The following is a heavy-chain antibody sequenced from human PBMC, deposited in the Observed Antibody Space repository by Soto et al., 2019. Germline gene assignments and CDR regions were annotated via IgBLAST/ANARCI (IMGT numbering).Heavy chain of an antibody. J-gene: IGHJ4*02. Sequence: SETLSLTCTVSGGSISSSSYYWGWIRQPPGKGLEWIGSIYYSGSTYYNPSLKSRVTISVDTSKNQFSLKLSSVTAADTAVYYCSSYEANAHDYWSQGTLVTVSS. CDR3: SSYEANAHDY. V-gene: IGHV4-39*01. CDR1: GGSISSSSYY. D-gene: IGHD2-8*01. CDR2: IYYSGST.